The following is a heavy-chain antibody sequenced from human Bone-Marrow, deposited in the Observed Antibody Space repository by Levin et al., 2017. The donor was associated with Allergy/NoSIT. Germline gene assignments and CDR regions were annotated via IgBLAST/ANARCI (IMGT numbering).Heavy chain of an antibody. CDR3: ARDREENWFDP. V-gene: IGHV1-69*04. CDR2: IIPMLGIT. Sequence: KISCKASGGSFSSSAFSWVRQAPGRGLEWMGRIIPMLGITNFAPNFKDRVSFTTDNSATTAFMELSSLGPDDTAVYFCARDREENWFDPWGQGTLVTVSS. J-gene: IGHJ5*02. CDR1: GGSFSSSA.